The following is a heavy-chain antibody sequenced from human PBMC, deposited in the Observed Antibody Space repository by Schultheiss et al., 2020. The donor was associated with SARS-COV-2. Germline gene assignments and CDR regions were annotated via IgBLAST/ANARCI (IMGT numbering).Heavy chain of an antibody. CDR3: ARVGLIAAAGTIYYYYGMDV. CDR2: IYYSGST. CDR1: DGSISSGDYY. V-gene: IGHV4-31*03. Sequence: SETLSLTCTVSDGSISSGDYYWSWIRQHPGKGLEWIGYIYYSGSTYYNPSLKSRVTISVDTSKNQFSLKLSSVTAADTAVYYCARVGLIAAAGTIYYYYGMDVWGQGTTVTVSS. D-gene: IGHD6-13*01. J-gene: IGHJ6*02.